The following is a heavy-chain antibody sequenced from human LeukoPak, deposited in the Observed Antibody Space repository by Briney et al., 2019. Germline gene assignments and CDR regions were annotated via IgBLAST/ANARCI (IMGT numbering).Heavy chain of an antibody. J-gene: IGHJ4*02. Sequence: ASVKVSCKASGYTFTSYDINWVRQATGQGLEWMGWMNPNSGNTGYAQKFQGRVTITRDTSISTAYMELSRLRSDDTAVYYCARDLGGIDIVVEPAAIGGKYWGQGTLVTVSS. V-gene: IGHV1-8*03. CDR1: GYTFTSYD. D-gene: IGHD2-2*01. CDR2: MNPNSGNT. CDR3: ARDLGGIDIVVEPAAIGGKY.